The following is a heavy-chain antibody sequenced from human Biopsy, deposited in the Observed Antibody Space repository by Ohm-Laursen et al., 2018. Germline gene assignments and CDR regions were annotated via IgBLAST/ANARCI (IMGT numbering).Heavy chain of an antibody. J-gene: IGHJ4*02. CDR3: ARGRGWGNTYFRSFDY. D-gene: IGHD3-9*01. Sequence: SQTLSLTCTVSGGSIYNFFWSWIRQPPGKGLEWIGHNQNSGSTNYNPSLKSRVTISADTSKNQFSLKLSSVTAADTAMYYCARGRGWGNTYFRSFDYWGQGTLVTVSS. V-gene: IGHV4-59*01. CDR1: GGSIYNFF. CDR2: NQNSGST.